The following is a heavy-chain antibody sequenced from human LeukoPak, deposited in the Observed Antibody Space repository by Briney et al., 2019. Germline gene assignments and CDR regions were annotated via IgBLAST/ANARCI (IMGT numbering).Heavy chain of an antibody. V-gene: IGHV3-9*01. J-gene: IGHJ3*02. CDR1: GFTFDDYA. D-gene: IGHD3-10*01. CDR2: ISWNSGSI. Sequence: LPGGSLRLSCAASGFTFDDYAMHWVRQAPGKGLEWVSGISWNSGSIGYADSVKGRFTISRDNAKNSLYLQMNSLRAEDTALYYCAKRFHAFDIWGQGTMVTVSS. CDR3: AKRFHAFDI.